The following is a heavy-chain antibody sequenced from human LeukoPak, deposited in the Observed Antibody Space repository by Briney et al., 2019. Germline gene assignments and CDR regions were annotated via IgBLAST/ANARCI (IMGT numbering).Heavy chain of an antibody. Sequence: PGGPLRLSCAASGFTFSSFGMNWVRQAPGKGLEWVSSISTSSGYIYYAESLEGRFTISRDNAQNSLFLQMDSLRAEDTAMYYCARGRGYSVSSDAFDIWGQGTMVTVSS. CDR2: ISTSSGYI. D-gene: IGHD5-18*01. CDR3: ARGRGYSVSSDAFDI. V-gene: IGHV3-21*06. CDR1: GFTFSSFG. J-gene: IGHJ3*02.